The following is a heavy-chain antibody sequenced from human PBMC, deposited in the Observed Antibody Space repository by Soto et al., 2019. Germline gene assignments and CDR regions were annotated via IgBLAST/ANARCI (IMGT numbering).Heavy chain of an antibody. CDR2: ISGSGSST. J-gene: IGHJ5*02. V-gene: IGHV3-23*01. CDR1: GLTFSSYA. CDR3: AKDQLYIRGVIHNWFDP. D-gene: IGHD3-10*02. Sequence: GVLRLSCAASGLTFSSYAMSWVRQAPGKGLEWVSAISGSGSSTYYADSVKGRFTISRDNSKNTLYLQMNSLRAEDTVVYYCAKDQLYIRGVIHNWFDPWGQGTLVTVSS.